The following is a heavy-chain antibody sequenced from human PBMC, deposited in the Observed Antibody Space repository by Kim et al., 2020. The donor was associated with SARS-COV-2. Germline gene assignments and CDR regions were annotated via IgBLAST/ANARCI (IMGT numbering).Heavy chain of an antibody. V-gene: IGHV3-7*01. CDR2: INQDGSEK. J-gene: IGHJ3*02. CDR1: GFTFSNYW. Sequence: GGSLRLSCVASGFTFSNYWMSWVRQAPGKGLEWVSNINQDGSEKNYVDSVKGRFTVSRENAKNSLYLQMNNLRPEDTAVYYCATGFAFDIWGLGTVVTVS. CDR3: ATGFAFDI.